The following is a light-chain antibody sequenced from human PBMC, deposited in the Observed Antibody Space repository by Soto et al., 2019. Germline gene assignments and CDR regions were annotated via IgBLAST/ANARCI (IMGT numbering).Light chain of an antibody. CDR1: QSVFSNF. J-gene: IGKJ1*01. V-gene: IGKV3-20*01. CDR3: QQYGTSIRT. CDR2: GAS. Sequence: EIVLTQSPGTLSLSPGERATLSCRASQSVFSNFLAWYQQKPGQAPRLLIYGASSRPTGIPDRFSGSGSGTDFTLTISRLEPEDFAVYYCQQYGTSIRTFGQGTKVEI.